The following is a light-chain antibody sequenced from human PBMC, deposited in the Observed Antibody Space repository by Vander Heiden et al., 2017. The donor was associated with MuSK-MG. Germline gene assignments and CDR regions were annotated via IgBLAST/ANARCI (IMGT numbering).Light chain of an antibody. J-gene: IGKJ1*01. CDR1: QSINSY. CDR3: QQSDNNPPRT. V-gene: IGKV1-39*01. Sequence: DIQMTQSPSSLSASVGDRVTITCRASQSINSYLNWYQQKAGKAPKLLIYGASSLQSGVPSRFSGSGSGTDFTLTISSRQPEDFATYYCQQSDNNPPRTFGQGTKVEIK. CDR2: GAS.